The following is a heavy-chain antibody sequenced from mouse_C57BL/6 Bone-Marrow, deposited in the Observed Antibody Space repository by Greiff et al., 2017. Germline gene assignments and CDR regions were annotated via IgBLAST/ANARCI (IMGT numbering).Heavy chain of an antibody. CDR2: IYPGSGNT. V-gene: IGHV1-66*01. CDR3: ARSEGWGYFDY. J-gene: IGHJ2*01. CDR1: GYSFTSYY. Sequence: VKLMESGPELVKPGASVKISCKASGYSFTSYYIHWVKQRPGQGLEWIGWIYPGSGNTKYNEKFKGKATLTADTSSSTAYMQLSSLTSEDSAVYYCARSEGWGYFDYWGQGTTLTVSS. D-gene: IGHD3-3*01.